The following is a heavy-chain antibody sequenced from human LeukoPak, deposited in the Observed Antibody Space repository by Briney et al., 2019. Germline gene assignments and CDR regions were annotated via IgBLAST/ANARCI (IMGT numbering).Heavy chain of an antibody. V-gene: IGHV1-46*01. D-gene: IGHD4-23*01. Sequence: ASVKVSCKASGYTFTSYFMHWVRQAPGQGLEWMGIINPSGGSTSYAQKFQGRVAMTRDTSTSTVYMELSSLRSEDTAVYYCARPTLVQYGGFDYWGQGTLVTVSS. CDR3: ARPTLVQYGGFDY. J-gene: IGHJ4*02. CDR2: INPSGGST. CDR1: GYTFTSYF.